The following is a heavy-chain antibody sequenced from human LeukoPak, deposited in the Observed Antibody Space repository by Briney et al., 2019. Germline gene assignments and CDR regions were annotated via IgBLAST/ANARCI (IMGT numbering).Heavy chain of an antibody. V-gene: IGHV3-53*01. CDR3: ARVIYGTASYFYYYYMDV. Sequence: PGGSLRLSCAASGFTVSANYMTWVRQAPGKGLEWLAVIYSGGTTLYTDSVKGRFTISRDNSKNTLFLQMDSLRVEDTAAYYCARVIYGTASYFYYYYMDVWGKGTTVTVSS. J-gene: IGHJ6*03. CDR1: GFTVSANY. CDR2: IYSGGTT. D-gene: IGHD3-10*01.